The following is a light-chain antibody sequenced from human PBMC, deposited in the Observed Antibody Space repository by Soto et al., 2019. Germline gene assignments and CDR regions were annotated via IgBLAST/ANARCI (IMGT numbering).Light chain of an antibody. CDR3: SSYTSSSTLYV. V-gene: IGLV2-14*01. Sequence: QSVLTQPASVSGSPGQSITISCTGTSCDVGGYNYVSWYQQHPGKAPKLMIYEVSNRPSGVSNRFSGSKSGNTASLTISGLQAEYEADYYCSSYTSSSTLYVFGTGTKVTVL. J-gene: IGLJ1*01. CDR2: EVS. CDR1: SCDVGGYNY.